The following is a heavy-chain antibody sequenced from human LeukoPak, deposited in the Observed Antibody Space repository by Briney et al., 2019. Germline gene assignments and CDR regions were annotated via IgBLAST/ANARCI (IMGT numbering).Heavy chain of an antibody. CDR3: ARAYDSSGHYYSFDY. Sequence: SETLSLTCTVSGGSISSGDYYWSWIRQPPGKGLEWIGYISYIGSTYYNPSLKSRVTISLHTSKNQFSLKLSSVTAADTAVYYCARAYDSSGHYYSFDYWGQGTLVTVSS. CDR1: GGSISSGDYY. V-gene: IGHV4-30-4*01. D-gene: IGHD3-22*01. J-gene: IGHJ4*02. CDR2: ISYIGST.